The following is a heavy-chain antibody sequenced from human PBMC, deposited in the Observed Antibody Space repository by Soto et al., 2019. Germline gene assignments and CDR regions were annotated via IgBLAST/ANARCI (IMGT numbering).Heavy chain of an antibody. Sequence: QVQLQQWGAGLLKPSETLSLTCAVYGGSFSGYYWSWIRQPPGKGLEWIGEINHSGSTNYNPSLKSRVTISVDTSKNQFSLKLSSVTAADTAVYYCAREGKGNNNQSKDRNDHWGQGTLVTVSS. CDR2: INHSGST. J-gene: IGHJ4*02. V-gene: IGHV4-34*01. CDR1: GGSFSGYY. D-gene: IGHD1-20*01. CDR3: AREGKGNNNQSKDRNDH.